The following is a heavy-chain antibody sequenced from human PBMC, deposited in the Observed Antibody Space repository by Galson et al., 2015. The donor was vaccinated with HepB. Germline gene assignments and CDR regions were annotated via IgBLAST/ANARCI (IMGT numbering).Heavy chain of an antibody. J-gene: IGHJ4*02. CDR3: ARGASSSWYSLLFDY. CDR1: GYSFTSYW. CDR2: IYPGDSDT. Sequence: QSGAEVKKPGESLKISCKGSGYSFTSYWIGWVRQMPGKGLEWMGIIYPGDSDTRYSPSFQGQVTISADKSISTAYLQWSSLKASDTAMYYCARGASSSWYSLLFDYWGQGTLVTVSS. D-gene: IGHD6-13*01. V-gene: IGHV5-51*01.